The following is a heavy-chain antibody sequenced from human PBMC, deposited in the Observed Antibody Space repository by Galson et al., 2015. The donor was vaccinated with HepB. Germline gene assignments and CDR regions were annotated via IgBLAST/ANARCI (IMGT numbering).Heavy chain of an antibody. V-gene: IGHV1-46*01. D-gene: IGHD6-13*01. CDR2: INPSGGST. CDR1: GYTFTSYY. Sequence: SVKVSCKASGYTFTSYYMHWVRQAPGQGLEWMGIINPSGGSTSYAQKFQGRVTMTRDTSTSTVYMELSSLRSEDTAVYYCARDSSLGAAAGPRSLNAFDYWGQGTLVTVSS. CDR3: ARDSSLGAAAGPRSLNAFDY. J-gene: IGHJ4*02.